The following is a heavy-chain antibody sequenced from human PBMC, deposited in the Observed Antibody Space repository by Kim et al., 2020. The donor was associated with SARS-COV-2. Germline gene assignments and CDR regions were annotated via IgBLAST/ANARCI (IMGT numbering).Heavy chain of an antibody. CDR2: ISSSSSTI. CDR1: GFTFSSYS. D-gene: IGHD6-13*01. CDR3: ARGWGLGSSWFGYFDY. J-gene: IGHJ4*02. Sequence: GGSLRLSCAASGFTFSSYSMNWVRQAPGKGLEWVSYISSSSSTIYYADSVKGRFTISRDNAKNSLYLQMNSLRAEDTAVYYCARGWGLGSSWFGYFDYWGQGTLVTVSS. V-gene: IGHV3-48*04.